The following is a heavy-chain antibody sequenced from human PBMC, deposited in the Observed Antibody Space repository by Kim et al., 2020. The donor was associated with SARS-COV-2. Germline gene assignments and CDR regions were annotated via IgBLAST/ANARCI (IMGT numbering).Heavy chain of an antibody. CDR2: IYSGGST. CDR1: GFTVSSNY. V-gene: IGHV3-53*01. Sequence: GGSLRLSCAASGFTVSSNYMSWVRQAPGKGLEWVSVIYSGGSTYYADSVKGRFTISRDNSKNTLYLQMNSLRAEDTAVYYCARDSIGAAADQIWYFDLWGRGTLVTVSS. J-gene: IGHJ2*01. D-gene: IGHD6-13*01. CDR3: ARDSIGAAADQIWYFDL.